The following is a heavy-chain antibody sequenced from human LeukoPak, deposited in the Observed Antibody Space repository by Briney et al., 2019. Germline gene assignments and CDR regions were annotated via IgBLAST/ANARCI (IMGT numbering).Heavy chain of an antibody. J-gene: IGHJ6*02. CDR1: GGSITTYF. CDR2: IFYSGST. V-gene: IGHV4-59*08. Sequence: SETLSLTCTVSGGSITTYFWSWIRQPPGRGLEWIGYIFYSGSTHYNPSLRSRVFISVDTSKNQFSLKLSSVTAADTAVYYCATGPMDVWGQGTTVTVSS. CDR3: ATGPMDV.